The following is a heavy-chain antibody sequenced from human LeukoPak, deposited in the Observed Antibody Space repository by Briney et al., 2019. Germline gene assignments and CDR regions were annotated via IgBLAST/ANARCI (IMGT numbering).Heavy chain of an antibody. D-gene: IGHD3-10*01. CDR1: GYTFTGYY. Sequence: ASVKVSCKASGYTFTGYYMHWVRQAPGQGLEWMGWINPNSGGTNYAQKFQGRVTMTRDTSISTAYMELSRLRSDDTAVYYCARDGPSAYGSYYYYYMDVWGKGTTVTVSS. J-gene: IGHJ6*03. CDR3: ARDGPSAYGSYYYYYMDV. V-gene: IGHV1-2*02. CDR2: INPNSGGT.